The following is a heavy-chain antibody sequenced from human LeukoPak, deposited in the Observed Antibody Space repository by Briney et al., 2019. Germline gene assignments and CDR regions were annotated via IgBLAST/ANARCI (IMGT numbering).Heavy chain of an antibody. D-gene: IGHD6-19*01. V-gene: IGHV3-48*03. CDR1: GFTFSSYE. Sequence: GGSLRLSCAASGFTFSSYEMNWVRQAPGKGLEWVSYISSSGSTIYYADSVKGRFTISRDNAKNSLYLQMNSLRAEDTAVYYCAREAGTGGQWLIDNWFDPWGQGTLVTVSS. CDR2: ISSSGSTI. CDR3: AREAGTGGQWLIDNWFDP. J-gene: IGHJ5*02.